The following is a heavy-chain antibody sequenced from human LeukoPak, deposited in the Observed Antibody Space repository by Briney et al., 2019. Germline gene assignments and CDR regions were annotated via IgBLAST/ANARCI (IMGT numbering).Heavy chain of an antibody. CDR2: IWYDGSNK. D-gene: IGHD3-22*01. V-gene: IGHV3-33*01. CDR1: GCTFSSHC. CDR3: ATGGYYYDSSGAFDY. Sequence: GRGLTLSCPASGCTFSSHCMHWLRQAPGKGREWVAVIWYDGSNKYYADSVKGRFTISRDSSKNTLSLQMNRLRAEDMSVYYCATGGYYYDSSGAFDYWGQGTLVTVS. J-gene: IGHJ4*02.